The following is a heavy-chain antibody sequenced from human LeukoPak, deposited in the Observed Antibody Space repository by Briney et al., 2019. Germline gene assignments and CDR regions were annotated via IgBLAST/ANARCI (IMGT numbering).Heavy chain of an antibody. J-gene: IGHJ4*02. CDR3: ARVRVAVAAPYYFDY. CDR2: IKQDGSEK. V-gene: IGHV3-7*01. Sequence: GGSLRLSCAASGFTFSRYWMSWVRQAPGKGLEWVANIKQDGSEKYYVDSVKGRFTISRDNAKNSLYLQMNSLRAEDTAVYYCARVRVAVAAPYYFDYWGQGTLVTVSS. D-gene: IGHD6-19*01. CDR1: GFTFSRYW.